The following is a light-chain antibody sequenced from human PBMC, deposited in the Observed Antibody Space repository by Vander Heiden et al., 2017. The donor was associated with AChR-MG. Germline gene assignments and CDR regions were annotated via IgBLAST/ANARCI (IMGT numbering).Light chain of an antibody. J-gene: IGLJ2*01. CDR1: KLGNKY. V-gene: IGLV3-1*01. CDR3: QAWDSRIV. CDR2: QDR. Sequence: SYELTQPPSVSVSPGQTASITCSGDKLGNKYAFWYQQKPGQSPVLLIYQDRKRPSGIPKRFSGSNSGNTATLTISGTQAMDEADYYCQAWDSRIVFGGGTKLTVL.